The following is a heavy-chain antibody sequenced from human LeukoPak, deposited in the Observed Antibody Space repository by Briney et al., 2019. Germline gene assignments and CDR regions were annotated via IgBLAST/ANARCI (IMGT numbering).Heavy chain of an antibody. CDR1: GGTFSSYA. Sequence: KPGASVRVSCKASGGTFSSYAMSWVRQAPGQGLEWMGGIIPIFGTANYAQKFQGRVTITADESTRTAYMELSSLRSEDTAVYYCARGYCSGGSCYLKEGGIFDYWGQGTLVTVSS. J-gene: IGHJ4*02. V-gene: IGHV1-69*13. CDR2: IIPIFGTA. D-gene: IGHD2-15*01. CDR3: ARGYCSGGSCYLKEGGIFDY.